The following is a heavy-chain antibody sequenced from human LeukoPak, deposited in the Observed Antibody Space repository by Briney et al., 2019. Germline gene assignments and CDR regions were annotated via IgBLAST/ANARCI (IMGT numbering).Heavy chain of an antibody. CDR2: ISGSGGST. V-gene: IGHV3-23*01. J-gene: IGHJ4*02. Sequence: PGGSLRLSCAASGFTFSSYAMSWVRQAPGKGLEWVSAISGSGGSTYYADSVKGRFTISRDNSKNTLYLQMNSLRAEDTAVYYCAKWGDSSSWSYYFDYWGQGTLVTVSS. CDR1: GFTFSSYA. D-gene: IGHD6-13*01. CDR3: AKWGDSSSWSYYFDY.